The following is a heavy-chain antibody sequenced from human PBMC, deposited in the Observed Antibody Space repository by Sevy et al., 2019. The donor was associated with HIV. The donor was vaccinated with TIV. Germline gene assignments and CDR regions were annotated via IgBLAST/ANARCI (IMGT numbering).Heavy chain of an antibody. CDR2: IKEDGSQK. Sequence: GGSLRLSCAASAFTFSRYWMGWVRQAPGKGLEWVANIKEDGSQKYYVDSVKGRFTISRDNPKNSLYLQMNSLRAEDTAVYYCARDSGNYYFNYWGQGALVTVSS. CDR3: ARDSGNYYFNY. V-gene: IGHV3-7*01. D-gene: IGHD1-26*01. CDR1: AFTFSRYW. J-gene: IGHJ4*02.